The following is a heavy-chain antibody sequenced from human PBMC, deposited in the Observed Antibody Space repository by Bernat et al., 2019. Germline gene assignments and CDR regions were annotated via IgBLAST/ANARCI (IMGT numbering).Heavy chain of an antibody. D-gene: IGHD3/OR15-3a*01. CDR1: GESFSGFY. J-gene: IGHJ4*02. CDR3: ARRPQGVPPDF. Sequence: QVQLDQWGAGLLKPSETLSLTCAVYGESFSGFYWTWIRQSPGKGPEWIGEVQHSGTSTYNLSFESRVTISADASKNQFSLKLTSVTAADTAIYYCARRPQGVPPDFWGQGTRVTVSS. V-gene: IGHV4-34*01. CDR2: VQHSGTS.